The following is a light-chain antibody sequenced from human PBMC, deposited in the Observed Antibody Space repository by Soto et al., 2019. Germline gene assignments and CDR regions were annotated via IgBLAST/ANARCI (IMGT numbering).Light chain of an antibody. V-gene: IGKV3-11*01. Sequence: EIVLTQFPATLSLSPGDGATLSCRASQSVSSYLARYQQKRGQAPRLLIYDSSNRATGIPARFSGSGSGTDFSLTISSLEPEDFAVYYCQQRSNWPLTFGGGTKVEIK. CDR2: DSS. CDR3: QQRSNWPLT. J-gene: IGKJ4*01. CDR1: QSVSSY.